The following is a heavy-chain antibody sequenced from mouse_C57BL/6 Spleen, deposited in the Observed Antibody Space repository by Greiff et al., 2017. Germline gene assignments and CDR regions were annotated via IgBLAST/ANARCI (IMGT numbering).Heavy chain of an antibody. Sequence: QVQLQQPGAELVMPGASVKLSCKASGYTFTSYWMHWVKQRPGQGLEWIGEIDPSDSYTNYNQKFKGKSTLTVDKSSSPAYMQLSSLTSEDSAVYYCATPAYGSSGLFDVWGTGTTVTVSS. CDR2: IDPSDSYT. V-gene: IGHV1-69*01. CDR1: GYTFTSYW. D-gene: IGHD1-1*01. J-gene: IGHJ1*03. CDR3: ATPAYGSSGLFDV.